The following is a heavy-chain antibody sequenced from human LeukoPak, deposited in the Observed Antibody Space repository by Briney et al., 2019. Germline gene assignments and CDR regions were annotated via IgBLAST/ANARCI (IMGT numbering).Heavy chain of an antibody. Sequence: SETLSLTCTVSDDSISNTYYYWAWIRQPPGKGLEWIGGINYSGPTYYNPSLKSRVTISLDTAKNQFSLKLTSVTAADTAVYYCARATVGATGGIFFDYWGQGTLVTVSS. CDR1: DDSISNTYYY. CDR3: ARATVGATGGIFFDY. V-gene: IGHV4-39*07. J-gene: IGHJ4*02. CDR2: INYSGPT. D-gene: IGHD1-26*01.